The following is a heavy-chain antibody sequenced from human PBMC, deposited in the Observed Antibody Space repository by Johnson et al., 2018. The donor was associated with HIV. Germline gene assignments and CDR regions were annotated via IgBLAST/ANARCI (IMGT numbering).Heavy chain of an antibody. J-gene: IGHJ3*02. CDR3: ARLPSGYSRDDLDI. V-gene: IGHV3-23*04. D-gene: IGHD5-18*01. Sequence: EVQLVESGGGLVQPGGSLRLSCAASGFTFSSNAMSWVRQAPGKGLEWVSGISGSGGSTYYADSVKGRFTISRDNSKNTLYLQINSLRPEDTAVYYCARLPSGYSRDDLDIWGQGTMVTVSS. CDR2: ISGSGGST. CDR1: GFTFSSNA.